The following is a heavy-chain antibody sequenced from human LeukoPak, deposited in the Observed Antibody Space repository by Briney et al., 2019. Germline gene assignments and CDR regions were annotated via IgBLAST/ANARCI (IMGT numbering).Heavy chain of an antibody. J-gene: IGHJ4*02. CDR1: GGSISSSSYY. CDR3: ARGPPLTYYYGSGSYNY. V-gene: IGHV4-39*07. CDR2: INHSGST. Sequence: SETLSLTCTVSGGSISSSSYYWGWIRQPPGKGLEWIGEINHSGSTNYNPSLKSRVTISVDTSKNQFSLKLSSVTAADTAVYYCARGPPLTYYYGSGSYNYWGQGTLVTVSS. D-gene: IGHD3-10*01.